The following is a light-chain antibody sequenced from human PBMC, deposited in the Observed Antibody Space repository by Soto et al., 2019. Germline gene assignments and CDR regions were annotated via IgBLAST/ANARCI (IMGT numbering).Light chain of an antibody. Sequence: IVLTHSPVTLALPPGERVTLSFRASQSVTTRLAWYQHKPGQAPTLLMSGASNRASGVPVRFSGSGSGTDFTLTITRLEPEDFALYYCQQYGGSPITCGLGKRREIK. CDR3: QQYGGSPIT. CDR1: QSVTTR. CDR2: GAS. J-gene: IGKJ5*01. V-gene: IGKV3-20*01.